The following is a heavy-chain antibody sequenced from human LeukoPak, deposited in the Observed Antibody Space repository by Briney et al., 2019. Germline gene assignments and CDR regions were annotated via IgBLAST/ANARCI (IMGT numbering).Heavy chain of an antibody. Sequence: SETLSLTCAVYGGSFSGYYWSWIRKPPGKGLEWIGYIYYSGSTNYNPSLKSRVTISVDTSKNQFYLKLSSVTAAGTAVYYCASESSYSGYDYFDYWGQGTLVTVSS. J-gene: IGHJ4*02. CDR2: IYYSGST. V-gene: IGHV4-59*01. D-gene: IGHD5-12*01. CDR1: GGSFSGYY. CDR3: ASESSYSGYDYFDY.